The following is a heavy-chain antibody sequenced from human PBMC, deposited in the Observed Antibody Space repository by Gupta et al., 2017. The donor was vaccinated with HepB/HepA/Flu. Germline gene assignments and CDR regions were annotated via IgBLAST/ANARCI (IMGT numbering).Heavy chain of an antibody. CDR1: GASVSSTSYF. CDR2: IYHSGTT. V-gene: IGHV4-39*02. J-gene: IGHJ4*02. CDR3: ARVNLSASFDF. Sequence: VSGASVSSTSYFWAWLRQPPGKTLESIGTIYHSGTTSFNPSLRSRVSMSADTSRNLVSLKLISATAADTAIYYCARVNLSASFDFWGQGIPVLVSS. D-gene: IGHD1-26*01.